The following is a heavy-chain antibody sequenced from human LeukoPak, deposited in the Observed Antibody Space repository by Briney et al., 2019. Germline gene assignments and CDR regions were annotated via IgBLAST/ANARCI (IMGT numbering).Heavy chain of an antibody. CDR2: VSASGPNT. CDR3: ARGRGSSRYYFDS. Sequence: GGSLRLSCAASGFTFGSYAMGWVRQAPGKGLEWVSAVSASGPNTYYADSVKGRFTVSRDNSKNTLYLQMSSLRADDTAVYYCARGRGSSRYYFDSWGRGTLVTVSS. J-gene: IGHJ4*02. D-gene: IGHD1-26*01. CDR1: GFTFGSYA. V-gene: IGHV3-23*01.